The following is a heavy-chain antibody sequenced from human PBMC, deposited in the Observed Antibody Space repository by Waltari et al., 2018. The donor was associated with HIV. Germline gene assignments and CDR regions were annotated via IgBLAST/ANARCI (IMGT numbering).Heavy chain of an antibody. CDR2: INHSGST. CDR1: GGSFRGYY. J-gene: IGHJ5*02. Sequence: QVQLQQWGAGLLKPSETLSLTCAVYGGSFRGYYWSWIRQPPGRGLEWIGEINHSGSTNYNPSRKSRVTISVDTSKNQFSLKLSSVTAADTAVYYCARLRTGITMIVVVTDSFLNWFDPWGQGTLVTVSS. V-gene: IGHV4-34*01. D-gene: IGHD3-22*01. CDR3: ARLRTGITMIVVVTDSFLNWFDP.